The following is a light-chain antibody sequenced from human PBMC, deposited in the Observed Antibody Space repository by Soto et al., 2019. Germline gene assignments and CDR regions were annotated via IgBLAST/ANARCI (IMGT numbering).Light chain of an antibody. CDR3: QQYNNWPPIT. J-gene: IGKJ5*01. CDR2: GAS. CDR1: PTLFSH. Sequence: EIVLTQSPGTLCLSLGERATLPCRSTPTLFSHYIGWYQQKPGQATRRLFFGASIRATGIPARFSGSGSGTEFTLTISSLQSEDFAVYYCQQYNNWPPITFGQGTRLEIK. V-gene: IGKV3-15*01.